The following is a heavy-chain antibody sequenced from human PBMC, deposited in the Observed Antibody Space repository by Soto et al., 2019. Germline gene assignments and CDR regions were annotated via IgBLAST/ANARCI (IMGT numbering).Heavy chain of an antibody. CDR3: ARQEIVVVSYGMDV. V-gene: IGHV5-10-1*01. D-gene: IGHD2-2*01. Sequence: PGESLKISCKGSVYSFTSYWISWVRQMPGKGLEWMGRIDPSDSYTNYSPSFQGHVTISADKSISTAYLQWSSLKASDTAMYYCARQEIVVVSYGMDVWGQGTTVTVSS. CDR1: VYSFTSYW. CDR2: IDPSDSYT. J-gene: IGHJ6*02.